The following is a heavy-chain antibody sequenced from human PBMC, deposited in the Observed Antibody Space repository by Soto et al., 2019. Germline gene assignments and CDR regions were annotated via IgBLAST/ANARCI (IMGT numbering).Heavy chain of an antibody. CDR2: IYYSGST. Sequence: SETLSLTCTVSGGSISSSSYYWGWIRQPPGKGLEWIGSIYYSGSTYYNPSLKSRVTISVDTSKNQFSLQLSFVTAADRAVYYCARGMVRGVAFRYWGHGNLVTVSS. J-gene: IGHJ4*01. V-gene: IGHV4-39*01. D-gene: IGHD3-10*01. CDR1: GGSISSSSYY. CDR3: ARGMVRGVAFRY.